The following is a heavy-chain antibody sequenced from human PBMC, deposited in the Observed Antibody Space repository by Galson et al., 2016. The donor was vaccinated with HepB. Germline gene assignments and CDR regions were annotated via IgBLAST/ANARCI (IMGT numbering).Heavy chain of an antibody. J-gene: IGHJ4*02. CDR2: IYPDDSDP. CDR1: W. V-gene: IGHV5-51*01. Sequence: WIVWVRQMPGKGLEWMGIIYPDDSDPRYSPSFKGQVTISADKSIGTAYLQWSSLKASDTAMYYCARGHSGSSLPYFEYWGQGTLVTVSS. D-gene: IGHD1-26*01. CDR3: ARGHSGSSLPYFEY.